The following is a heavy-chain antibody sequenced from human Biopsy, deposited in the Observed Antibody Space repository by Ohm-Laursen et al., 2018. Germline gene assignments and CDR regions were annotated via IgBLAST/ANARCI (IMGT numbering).Heavy chain of an antibody. CDR1: GGSLKNYY. Sequence: GTLSLTCTVSGGSLKNYYWSWIRQPAGKGLEWIGRVYTSGSTSYNPSLKSRVTMSVDTSKKQFSLRMTSVTAADTAVYYCAHGSGSYYKWDFWGRGTLVTVSS. CDR2: VYTSGST. CDR3: AHGSGSYYKWDF. D-gene: IGHD3-10*01. J-gene: IGHJ4*02. V-gene: IGHV4-4*07.